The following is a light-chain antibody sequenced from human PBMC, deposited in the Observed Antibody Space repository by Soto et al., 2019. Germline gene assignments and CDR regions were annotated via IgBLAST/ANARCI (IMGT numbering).Light chain of an antibody. J-gene: IGKJ5*01. CDR2: DAS. V-gene: IGKV3D-20*01. Sequence: ETVMTQSPATLSVSPGEGATLSCGASQSVSRSYLAWYQQKPGLAPRLIIYDASTRATGIPDRFSGSGSGTDFALTISRLEPEDFAVYYCQQSGSSPITFGQGTRLEIK. CDR3: QQSGSSPIT. CDR1: QSVSRSY.